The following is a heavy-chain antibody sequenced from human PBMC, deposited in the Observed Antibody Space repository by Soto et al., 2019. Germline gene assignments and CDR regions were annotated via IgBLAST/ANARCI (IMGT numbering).Heavy chain of an antibody. D-gene: IGHD3-10*01. CDR1: GFTFSSYS. CDR2: ISSSSSTI. J-gene: IGHJ6*02. CDR3: ARSVWFGELLPSPYYYYGMDV. Sequence: GGSLRLSCAASGFTFSSYSMNWVRQAPGKGLEWVSYISSSSSTIYYADSVKGRFTISRDNAKNSLYLQMNSLRDEDTAVYYCARSVWFGELLPSPYYYYGMDVWGQGPTVTVSS. V-gene: IGHV3-48*02.